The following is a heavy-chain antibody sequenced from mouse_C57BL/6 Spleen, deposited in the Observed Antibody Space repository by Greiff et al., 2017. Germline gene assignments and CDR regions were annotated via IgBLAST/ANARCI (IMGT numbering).Heavy chain of an antibody. V-gene: IGHV1-75*01. J-gene: IGHJ2*01. CDR3: ARSDYGSSPYYFDY. Sequence: VQLQQSGPELVKPGASVKISCKASGYTFTDYYINWVKQRPGQGLEWIGWIFPGSGGTYYNEKFKGKATLTVDKSSSTAYMLLSSLTSEDSAVYFCARSDYGSSPYYFDYWGQGTTLTVSS. D-gene: IGHD1-1*01. CDR1: GYTFTDYY. CDR2: IFPGSGGT.